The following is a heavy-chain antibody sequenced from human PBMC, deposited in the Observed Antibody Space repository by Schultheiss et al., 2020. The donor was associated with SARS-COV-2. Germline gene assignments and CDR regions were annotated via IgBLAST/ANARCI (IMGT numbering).Heavy chain of an antibody. CDR2: ISGLSSYI. CDR1: GFTFDDYG. V-gene: IGHV3-21*01. D-gene: IGHD3-16*01. CDR3: ARDGTFGGVTALDS. Sequence: GGSLRLSCAASGFTFDDYGMNWVRQAPGKGLEWVSSISGLSSYIYYADSLKGRFAISRDNAKNSLYLQLNGLRADDTAVYYCARDGTFGGVTALDSWGQGTLVTVSS. J-gene: IGHJ4*02.